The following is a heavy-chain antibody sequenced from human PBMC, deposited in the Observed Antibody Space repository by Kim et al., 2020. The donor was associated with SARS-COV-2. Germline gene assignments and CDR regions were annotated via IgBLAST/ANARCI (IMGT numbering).Heavy chain of an antibody. Sequence: RGSLRLSCAASGFTFSNAWMSWVRQAPGKGLEWVGRIKSKTDGGTTDYAAPVKGRFTISRDDSKNTLYLQMNSLKTEDTAVYYCTTDPGDYEGYYYGMDVWGQGTTVTVSS. V-gene: IGHV3-15*01. J-gene: IGHJ6*02. CDR3: TTDPGDYEGYYYGMDV. CDR1: GFTFSNAW. CDR2: IKSKTDGGTT. D-gene: IGHD4-17*01.